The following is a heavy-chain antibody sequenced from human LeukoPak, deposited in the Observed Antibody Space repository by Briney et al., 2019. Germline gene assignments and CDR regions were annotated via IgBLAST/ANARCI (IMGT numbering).Heavy chain of an antibody. D-gene: IGHD3-3*01. CDR2: INHSGST. CDR1: GGSFSDYY. J-gene: IGHJ4*02. Sequence: PSETLSLTCAVYGGSFSDYYWSWIRQPPGKGLEWIGEINHSGSTNYNPSLKSRVTISVDTSKNQFSLKLSSVTAADTAVYYCARHPRRSDYDFWSGSLRFRDYFDYWGQGTLVTVSS. V-gene: IGHV4-34*01. CDR3: ARHPRRSDYDFWSGSLRFRDYFDY.